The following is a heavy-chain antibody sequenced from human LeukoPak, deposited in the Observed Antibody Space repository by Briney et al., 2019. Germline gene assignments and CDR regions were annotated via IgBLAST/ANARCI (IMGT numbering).Heavy chain of an antibody. CDR3: ARVGNSVDP. CDR1: GFTFSSYS. J-gene: IGHJ5*02. CDR2: ISAYNGNT. V-gene: IGHV1-18*01. Sequence: GGSLRLSCAASGFTFSSYSMNWVRQAPGQGLEWMGWISAYNGNTNYAQKLQGRVTMTTDTSTSTAYMELRSLRSDDTAVYYCARVGNSVDPWGQGTLVTVSS. D-gene: IGHD1-26*01.